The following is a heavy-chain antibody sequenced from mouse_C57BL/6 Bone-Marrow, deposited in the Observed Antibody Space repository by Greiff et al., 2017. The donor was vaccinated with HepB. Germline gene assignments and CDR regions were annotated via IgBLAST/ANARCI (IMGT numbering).Heavy chain of an antibody. CDR3: ARWAYDRNYGGWYFDV. CDR2: INPSTGGT. V-gene: IGHV1-42*01. CDR1: GYSFTGYY. D-gene: IGHD2-5*01. Sequence: VQLQQSGPELVKPGASVKISCKASGYSFTGYYMNWVKQSPEKSLEWIGEINPSTGGTTYNQKFKAKATLTVDKSSSTAYMQLKSLTSEDSAVYYCARWAYDRNYGGWYFDVWGTGTTVTVSS. J-gene: IGHJ1*03.